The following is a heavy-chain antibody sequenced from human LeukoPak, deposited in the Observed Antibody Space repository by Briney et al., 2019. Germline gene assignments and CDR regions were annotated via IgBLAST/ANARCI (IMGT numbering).Heavy chain of an antibody. D-gene: IGHD2-21*01. Sequence: GGSLRLSCAASGFTFSSYVMHWVRQAPGKGLEWVAIISYDGSNEYYADSVKGRFTISRDNSKSTLYLQLNSLRAEDTAIYYCARDERSIQFNYWGQGTLVTVSS. V-gene: IGHV3-30*04. CDR2: ISYDGSNE. CDR3: ARDERSIQFNY. CDR1: GFTFSSYV. J-gene: IGHJ4*02.